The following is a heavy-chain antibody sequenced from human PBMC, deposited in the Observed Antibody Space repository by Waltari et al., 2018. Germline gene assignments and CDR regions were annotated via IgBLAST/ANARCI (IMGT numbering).Heavy chain of an antibody. CDR2: SSGYNGDA. CDR1: GYIFSNYG. J-gene: IGHJ4*02. V-gene: IGHV1-18*01. D-gene: IGHD3-16*01. CDR3: ARDDVDSSAFGGF. Sequence: QLVQSGAEVKKPGASVKVSCKGSGYIFSNYGVTWVRQAPGQGLEWMGWSSGYNGDAKDEEKFEGRVTMTRDTSTSTAYMEIRGLRSDDTAVYFCARDDVDSSAFGGFWGQGTQVTVSS.